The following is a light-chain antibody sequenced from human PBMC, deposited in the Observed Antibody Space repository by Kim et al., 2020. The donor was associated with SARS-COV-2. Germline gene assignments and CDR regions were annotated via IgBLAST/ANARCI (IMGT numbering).Light chain of an antibody. V-gene: IGLV4-69*01. CDR3: QTWGTGIWV. CDR2: LNSDGSH. J-gene: IGLJ3*02. Sequence: SGKLTCPLRSGHSSYAIAWHQQQPEKGPRYLMKLNSDGSHSKGDGIPDRFSGSSSGAERYLTISSLQSEDEADYYCQTWGTGIWVFGGGTQLTVL. CDR1: SGHSSYA.